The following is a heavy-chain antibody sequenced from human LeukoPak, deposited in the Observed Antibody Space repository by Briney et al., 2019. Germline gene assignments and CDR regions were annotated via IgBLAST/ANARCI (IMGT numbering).Heavy chain of an antibody. D-gene: IGHD2-15*01. J-gene: IGHJ6*03. CDR3: ARVAATPYYYYFMDA. Sequence: PGGSLRLSCAASGFTFSTYWMTWVRQAPGKGLEWVANIKQDGNEKYCVDSVKGRFTISRDNAKNSLYLQMNSLRAEDTAVYYCARVAATPYYYYFMDAWGTGTTVTVSS. V-gene: IGHV3-7*01. CDR2: IKQDGNEK. CDR1: GFTFSTYW.